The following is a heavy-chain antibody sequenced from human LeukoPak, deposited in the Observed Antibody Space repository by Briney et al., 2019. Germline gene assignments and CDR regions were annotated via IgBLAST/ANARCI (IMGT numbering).Heavy chain of an antibody. CDR1: GFTFSSYA. CDR2: ISGSGGST. J-gene: IGHJ4*02. Sequence: GGSLRLSCAASGFTFSSYAMSWVRQAPGKGLEWVSAISGSGGSTYYADSVKGRFTISRDNSKNTLYLQMNSLRAADTAVYYCAKYAPPTTVVTRYFDYWGQGALVTVSS. CDR3: AKYAPPTTVVTRYFDY. D-gene: IGHD4-23*01. V-gene: IGHV3-23*01.